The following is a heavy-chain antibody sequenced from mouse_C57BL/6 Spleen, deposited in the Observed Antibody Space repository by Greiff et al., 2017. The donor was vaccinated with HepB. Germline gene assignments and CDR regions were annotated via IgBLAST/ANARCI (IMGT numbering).Heavy chain of an antibody. CDR1: GFTFSDAW. Sequence: EVKVEESGGGLVQPGGSMKLSCAASGFTFSDAWMDWVRQSPEKGLEWVAEIRNKANNHATYYAESVKGRFTISRDDSKSSVYLQMNSLRAEDTGIYYCTRLTGTGYWYFDVWGTGTTVTVSS. CDR3: TRLTGTGYWYFDV. J-gene: IGHJ1*03. D-gene: IGHD4-1*01. CDR2: IRNKANNHAT. V-gene: IGHV6-6*01.